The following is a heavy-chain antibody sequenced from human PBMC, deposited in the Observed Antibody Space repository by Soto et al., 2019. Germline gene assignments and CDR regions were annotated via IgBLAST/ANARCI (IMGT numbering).Heavy chain of an antibody. CDR2: ISSSSSYT. V-gene: IGHV3-11*05. Sequence: GGSLRLSCAASGFTFNDYYMSWIRQAPGKGLECVSYISSSSSYTNYADSVKGRFTISRDNAKNSLYLQMNSLRAEDTAVYYCARGEPYDFWSGYRSFYGMDVWGQGTTVTVSS. CDR3: ARGEPYDFWSGYRSFYGMDV. J-gene: IGHJ6*02. CDR1: GFTFNDYY. D-gene: IGHD3-3*01.